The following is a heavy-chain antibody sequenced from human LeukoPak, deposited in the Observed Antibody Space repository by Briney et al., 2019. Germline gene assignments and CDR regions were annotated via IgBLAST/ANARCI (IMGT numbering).Heavy chain of an antibody. J-gene: IGHJ4*02. CDR2: IIPILGIA. CDR3: ARGPPPYYYNSSGYYDY. CDR1: GGTFSSYA. Sequence: ASVKVSCKASGGTFSSYAISWVRQAPGQGLEWMGRIIPILGIANYAQKFQGRVTITADKSTSTAYMELSSLRSEDTAVYYCARGPPPYYYNSSGYYDYGGGGPLVTVSS. D-gene: IGHD3-22*01. V-gene: IGHV1-69*04.